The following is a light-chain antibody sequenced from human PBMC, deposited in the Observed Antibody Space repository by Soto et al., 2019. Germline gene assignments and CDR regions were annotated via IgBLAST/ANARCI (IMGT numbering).Light chain of an antibody. CDR1: QSVSSN. V-gene: IGKV3-15*01. Sequence: DIVLTQTPATLSVSPGEGATLSCRASQSVSSNLAWYQQKPGQAPRLLIYGASSRATGIPARFSGSGFETEFTLTISSLQSEDFAVYYCQQYETWPPRFTFGPGTKVDIK. J-gene: IGKJ3*01. CDR3: QQYETWPPRFT. CDR2: GAS.